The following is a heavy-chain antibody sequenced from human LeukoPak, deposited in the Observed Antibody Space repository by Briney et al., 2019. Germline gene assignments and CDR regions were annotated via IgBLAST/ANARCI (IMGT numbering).Heavy chain of an antibody. D-gene: IGHD3-22*01. J-gene: IGHJ4*02. CDR2: IYYSGST. V-gene: IGHV4-61*01. CDR3: ARVGSYDSSGYYSYFDY. Sequence: PSETLSLTCTVSGGSISSGSYHWSWIRQPPGKGLEWIGYIYYSGSTNYNPSLKSRVTISVDTSKNQFSLKLSSVTAADTAVYYCARVGSYDSSGYYSYFDYWGRGTLVTVSS. CDR1: GGSISSGSYH.